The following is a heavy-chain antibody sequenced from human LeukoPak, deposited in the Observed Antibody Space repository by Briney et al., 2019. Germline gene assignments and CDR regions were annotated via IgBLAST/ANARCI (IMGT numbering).Heavy chain of an antibody. CDR2: ISYDGSNK. V-gene: IGHV3-30-3*01. CDR3: ARDPYYDSSGLFDY. CDR1: GFTFSSYA. Sequence: GGSLRLSCAASGFTFSSYAMHWVRQAPGKGLEWAAVISYDGSNKYYADSVKGRFTISRDNSKNTLYLQMNSLRAEDAAVYYCARDPYYDSSGLFDYWGQGTLVTVSS. J-gene: IGHJ4*02. D-gene: IGHD3-22*01.